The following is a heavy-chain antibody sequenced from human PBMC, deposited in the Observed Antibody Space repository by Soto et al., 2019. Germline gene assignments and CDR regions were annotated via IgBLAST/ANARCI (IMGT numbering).Heavy chain of an antibody. D-gene: IGHD3-10*01. CDR2: ISWNSVSI. Sequence: GGSLRLSCAASVFNFSDYGMHWVRQAPGKGLEWVSSISWNSVSIGYADSVKGRFTISRDNAKNSLYLQMNTLRTEDTALYYCAKDMENGYNPYYYYGMDVWGQGTTVTVSS. J-gene: IGHJ6*02. CDR3: AKDMENGYNPYYYYGMDV. V-gene: IGHV3-9*01. CDR1: VFNFSDYG.